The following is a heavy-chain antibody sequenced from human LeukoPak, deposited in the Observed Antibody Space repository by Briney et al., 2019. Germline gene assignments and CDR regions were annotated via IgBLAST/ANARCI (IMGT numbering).Heavy chain of an antibody. D-gene: IGHD2-15*01. CDR1: GLTFSSYA. CDR2: ISGSGGST. CDR3: AKGFSVRGRFDP. Sequence: PGGSLRLSCAASGLTFSSYAMSWVRQAPGKGLEWVSGISGSGGSTYYADSVKGRLTISRDNSKNTLYLQMNSLRAGDTALYYCAKGFSVRGRFDPWGQGTQVTVSS. V-gene: IGHV3-23*01. J-gene: IGHJ5*02.